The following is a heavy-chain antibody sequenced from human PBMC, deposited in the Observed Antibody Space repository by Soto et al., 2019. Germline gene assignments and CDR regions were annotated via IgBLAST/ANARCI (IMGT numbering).Heavy chain of an antibody. CDR2: MHPYSGNT. J-gene: IGHJ4*02. Sequence: QVQLVQSGAEVKKPGASVKVSCKAFGYTFPSYHISWVRQATGQGLEWMGWMHPYSGNTAYAQKFQGRLTMTTNSSISTAYMELSSLTSEDTAVYYCAREQDYGDYGDYWGQGTLVTVSS. CDR3: AREQDYGDYGDY. CDR1: GYTFPSYH. D-gene: IGHD4-17*01. V-gene: IGHV1-8*01.